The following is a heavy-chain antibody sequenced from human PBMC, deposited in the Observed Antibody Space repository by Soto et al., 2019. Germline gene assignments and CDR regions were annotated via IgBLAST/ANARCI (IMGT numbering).Heavy chain of an antibody. Sequence: GASVKVSCKASGGTFSSYTISWVRQAPGQGLEWMGRIIPILGIANYAQKFQGRVTITADKSTSTAYMELSSLRSEDTAVYYCASGRKGIQLRHQTFDYWGQGTLVTVSS. J-gene: IGHJ4*02. CDR1: GGTFSSYT. CDR3: ASGRKGIQLRHQTFDY. V-gene: IGHV1-69*02. D-gene: IGHD5-18*01. CDR2: IIPILGIA.